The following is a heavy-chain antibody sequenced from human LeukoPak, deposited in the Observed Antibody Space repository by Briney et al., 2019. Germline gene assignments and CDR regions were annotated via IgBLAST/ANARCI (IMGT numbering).Heavy chain of an antibody. CDR3: ARLRGIVATIPYFDY. D-gene: IGHD5-12*01. CDR2: IYYSGST. Sequence: SETLSLTCTVSGGSISSYYWSLIRQPPGKGLEWIGYIYYSGSTNYNPSLKSRVTISVDTSKNQFSLKLSSVTAADTAVYYCARLRGIVATIPYFDYWGQGTLVTVSS. V-gene: IGHV4-59*08. J-gene: IGHJ4*02. CDR1: GGSISSYY.